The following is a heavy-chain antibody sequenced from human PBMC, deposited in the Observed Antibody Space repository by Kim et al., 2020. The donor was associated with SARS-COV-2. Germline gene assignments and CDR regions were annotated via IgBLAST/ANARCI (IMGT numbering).Heavy chain of an antibody. CDR2: ISAYNGNT. D-gene: IGHD1-26*01. V-gene: IGHV1-18*04. J-gene: IGHJ6*02. Sequence: ASVKVSCKASGYTFTSYGISWVRQAPGQGLEWMGWISAYNGNTNYAQKLQGRVTMTTDTSTSTAYMELRSLRSDDTAVYYCARDGDQWELLIYYYYYGMDVWGQGTTVTVSS. CDR3: ARDGDQWELLIYYYYYGMDV. CDR1: GYTFTSYG.